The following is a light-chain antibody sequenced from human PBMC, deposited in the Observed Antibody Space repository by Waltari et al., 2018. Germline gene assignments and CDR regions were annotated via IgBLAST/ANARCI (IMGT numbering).Light chain of an antibody. CDR2: GSS. Sequence: EIVLTQSPGTLSLSPGERATLSCRASQSVSRTLAWYQQKPGQAPRLLIYGSSIRATGIPHRFSGSGSATDFSLTISGLEPEDFAVYYCQHYVRLPATFGQGTKVEIK. CDR3: QHYVRLPAT. V-gene: IGKV3-20*01. J-gene: IGKJ1*01. CDR1: QSVSRT.